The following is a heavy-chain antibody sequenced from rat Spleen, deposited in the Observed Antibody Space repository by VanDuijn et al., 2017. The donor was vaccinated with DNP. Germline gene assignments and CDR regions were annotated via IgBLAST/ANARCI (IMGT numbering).Heavy chain of an antibody. CDR2: TFYDGSRT. J-gene: IGHJ3*01. V-gene: IGHV5S10*01. CDR3: TTDLAY. CDR1: GFTFSDYN. Sequence: EVHLVESGGGLVQPGRSLKLSCAASGFTFSDYNMAWVRQAPKKGLEWVANTFYDGSRTYYRDSVKGRFTISRDNAKSTLYLQMDSLRSEDTATYYCTTDLAYWGQGTLVTVSS.